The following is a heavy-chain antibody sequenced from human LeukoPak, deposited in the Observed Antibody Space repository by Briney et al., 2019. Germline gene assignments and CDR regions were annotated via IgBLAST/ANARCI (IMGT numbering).Heavy chain of an antibody. D-gene: IGHD4-17*01. J-gene: IGHJ5*02. CDR1: GGSISSGSYY. Sequence: NASETLSLACTVSGGSISSGSYYWSWIRQPAGKGLEWIGRIYTSGSTNYNPSLKSRVTISVDTSKNQFSLKLSSVTAADTAVYYCARDLPGDYVHGNWFDPWGQGTLVTVSS. CDR2: IYTSGST. CDR3: ARDLPGDYVHGNWFDP. V-gene: IGHV4-61*02.